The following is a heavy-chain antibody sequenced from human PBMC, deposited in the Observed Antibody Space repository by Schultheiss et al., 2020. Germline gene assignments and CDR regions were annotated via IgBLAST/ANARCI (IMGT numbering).Heavy chain of an antibody. CDR1: GYTFTSYD. CDR3: AREGYCTGGDPPNWFDP. D-gene: IGHD2-8*02. Sequence: ASVKVSCKASGYTFTSYDINWVRQATGQGLEWMGWMNPNSGNTGYAQKFQGRVTMTRNTSISTAYMELSSLRSEDTAVYYCAREGYCTGGDPPNWFDPWGQGTLVTVSS. CDR2: MNPNSGNT. V-gene: IGHV1-8*01. J-gene: IGHJ5*02.